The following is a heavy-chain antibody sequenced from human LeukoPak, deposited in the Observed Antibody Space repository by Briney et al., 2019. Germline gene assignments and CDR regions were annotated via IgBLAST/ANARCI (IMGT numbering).Heavy chain of an antibody. V-gene: IGHV1-18*01. J-gene: IGHJ4*02. Sequence: VKVSCKASGYTFIRYGITWVRQAPGQGLEWLGWISAYNGNIDYAQKLQGRVTLTTDTSTSTAYMEVRSLRSDDTAVYYCASMSGYYPSYYFDYWGQGTLVTVSS. CDR3: ASMSGYYPSYYFDY. CDR1: GYTFIRYG. CDR2: ISAYNGNI. D-gene: IGHD3-3*01.